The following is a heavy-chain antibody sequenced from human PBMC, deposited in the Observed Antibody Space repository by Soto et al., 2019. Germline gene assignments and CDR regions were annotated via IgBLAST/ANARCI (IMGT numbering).Heavy chain of an antibody. J-gene: IGHJ6*02. CDR1: GFTFSDYY. Sequence: GGSLRLSCAASGFTFSDYYMSWIRQAPGKGLEWVSYISSSSSYTNYADSVKGRFTISRDNAKNSLYLQMNSLRAEDTAVYYCARDRRDSGYDFFNRGMDVWGQGTTVTSP. CDR2: ISSSSSYT. D-gene: IGHD5-12*01. V-gene: IGHV3-11*06. CDR3: ARDRRDSGYDFFNRGMDV.